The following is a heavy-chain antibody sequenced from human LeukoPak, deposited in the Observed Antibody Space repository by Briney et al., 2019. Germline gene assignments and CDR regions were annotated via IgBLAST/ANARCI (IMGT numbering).Heavy chain of an antibody. J-gene: IGHJ4*02. D-gene: IGHD4-11*01. Sequence: GASVKVSCKASGYTFTGYYMHWVRQAPRQGLEWMGWINPNSGGTNYAQKFQGRVTMTRDTSISTAYMELSRLRSDDTAVYYCARGDDYSNYELDYWGQGTLVTVSS. V-gene: IGHV1-2*02. CDR1: GYTFTGYY. CDR2: INPNSGGT. CDR3: ARGDDYSNYELDY.